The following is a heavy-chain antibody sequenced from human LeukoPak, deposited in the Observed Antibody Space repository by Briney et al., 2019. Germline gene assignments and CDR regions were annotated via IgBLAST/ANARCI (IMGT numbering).Heavy chain of an antibody. Sequence: SEALSLTCTVSGGSISSYYWSWIRQPPGKGLEWIGYIYYSGSTDSNPSLKSRVTISVDTSKNQFSLKLRSVTAADTAVYYCARRPRNDILTGTPFDYWGQGILVTVSS. CDR3: ARRPRNDILTGTPFDY. V-gene: IGHV4-59*01. CDR2: IYYSGST. J-gene: IGHJ4*02. CDR1: GGSISSYY. D-gene: IGHD3-9*01.